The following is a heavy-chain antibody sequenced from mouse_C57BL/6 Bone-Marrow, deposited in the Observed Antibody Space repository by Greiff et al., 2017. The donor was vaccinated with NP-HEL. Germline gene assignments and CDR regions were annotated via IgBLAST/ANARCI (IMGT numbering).Heavy chain of an antibody. D-gene: IGHD4-1*01. Sequence: VKLQESGPELVKPGASVKISCKASGYAFSSSWMNWVKQRPGKGLEWIGRIYPGDGDTNYNGKFKGKATLTADKSSSTAYMQLSSLTSEDSAVYFCASPTGTSFAYWGQGTLVTVSA. CDR3: ASPTGTSFAY. CDR1: GYAFSSSW. J-gene: IGHJ3*01. CDR2: IYPGDGDT. V-gene: IGHV1-82*01.